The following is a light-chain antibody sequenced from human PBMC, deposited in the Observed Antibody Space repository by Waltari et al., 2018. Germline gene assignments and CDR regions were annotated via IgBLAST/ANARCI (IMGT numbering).Light chain of an antibody. CDR2: EVT. CDR1: IRDFGGYNY. J-gene: IGLJ1*01. V-gene: IGLV2-14*01. Sequence: QSALTHPASVSGSPGPSITISCTATIRDFGGYNYLSWYQQHPGKAPKLMIYEVTNRPAGVSNRFSGSKSGNTASLTISGLQAEDEADYYCSSYTSSSTYVFGTGTKVTVL. CDR3: SSYTSSSTYV.